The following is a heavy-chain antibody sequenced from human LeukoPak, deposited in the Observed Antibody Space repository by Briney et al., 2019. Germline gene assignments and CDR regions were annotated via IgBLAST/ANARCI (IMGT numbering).Heavy chain of an antibody. D-gene: IGHD6-6*01. CDR1: GGSINSGDYY. CDR3: ARGVSYSNSPSIDY. V-gene: IGHV4-30-4*08. CDR2: IFHSGTT. Sequence: PSETLSLTCTVSGGSINSGDYYWTWIRQPPGRGLEWTGYIFHSGTTYYNPSLRSRVTISVDTSKNQFSLKLSSVTAADTAVYYCARGVSYSNSPSIDYWGQGTLVTVSS. J-gene: IGHJ4*02.